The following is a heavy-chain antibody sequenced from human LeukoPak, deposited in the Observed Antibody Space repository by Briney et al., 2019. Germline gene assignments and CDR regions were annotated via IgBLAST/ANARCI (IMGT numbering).Heavy chain of an antibody. V-gene: IGHV3-15*07. J-gene: IGHJ6*02. CDR3: TTDWNQRITMIVVVIDGMDV. CDR1: GFTFSNAW. Sequence: GGSLRLSCAASGFTFSNAWMNWVRQAPGKGLEWVGRIKSKTDGGTTDYAAPVKGRFTISRDDSKNTLYLQMNSLKTEDTAEYYCTTDWNQRITMIVVVIDGMDVWGQGTTVTVSS. D-gene: IGHD3-22*01. CDR2: IKSKTDGGTT.